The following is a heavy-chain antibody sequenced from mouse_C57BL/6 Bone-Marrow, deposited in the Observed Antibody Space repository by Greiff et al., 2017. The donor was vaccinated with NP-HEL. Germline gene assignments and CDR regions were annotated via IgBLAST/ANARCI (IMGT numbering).Heavy chain of an antibody. D-gene: IGHD3-3*01. CDR1: GYAFSSYW. Sequence: VQLQESGAELVKPGASVKISCKASGYAFSSYWMNWVKQRPGKGLEWIGQIYPGDGDTNYNGKFKGKATLTADKSSSTAYMQLSSLTSEDSAVYFCARVGYYYAMDYWGQGTSVTVSS. J-gene: IGHJ4*01. CDR2: IYPGDGDT. V-gene: IGHV1-80*01. CDR3: ARVGYYYAMDY.